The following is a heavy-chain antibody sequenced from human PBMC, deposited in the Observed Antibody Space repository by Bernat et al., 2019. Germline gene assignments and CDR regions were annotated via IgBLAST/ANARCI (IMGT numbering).Heavy chain of an antibody. CDR1: GFTFSSYA. V-gene: IGHV3-23*01. J-gene: IGHJ3*02. CDR2: ISGSGGST. CDR3: AKLNRPYYDSSGYPHDAFDI. D-gene: IGHD3-22*01. Sequence: EVQLLESGGGLVQPGGSLRLSCAASGFTFSSYAMSWVRQAPGKGLEWVSAISGSGGSTYYADSVKGRFTISRDNSKNTLYLQMNSLRAEDTAVYYCAKLNRPYYDSSGYPHDAFDIWGQGTMATVSS.